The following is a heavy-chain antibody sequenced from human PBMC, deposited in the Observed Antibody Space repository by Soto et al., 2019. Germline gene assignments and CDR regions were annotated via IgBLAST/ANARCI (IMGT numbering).Heavy chain of an antibody. CDR2: ISGSGGST. J-gene: IGHJ5*02. CDR1: GFTFSSYA. CDR3: AKSRLGVVVVAATRPNWFDP. D-gene: IGHD2-15*01. Sequence: GGSLRLSCAASGFTFSSYAMSWVRQAPGKGLEWVSAISGSGGSTYYADSVKGRFTISRDNSKNTLYLQMNSLRAEDTAVYYCAKSRLGVVVVAATRPNWFDPWGQGTLVTVSS. V-gene: IGHV3-23*01.